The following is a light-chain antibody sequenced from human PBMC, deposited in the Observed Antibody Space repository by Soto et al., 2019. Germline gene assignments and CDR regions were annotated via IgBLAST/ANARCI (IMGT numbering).Light chain of an antibody. CDR1: QSVSSY. J-gene: IGKJ5*01. CDR3: QQRSNWPLT. V-gene: IGKV3-11*01. CDR2: DAS. Sequence: EIVLTQSPATLYLSPGERATLSCRASQSVSSYLAWYQQKPGQAPRLLIYDASNRATGIPARFSGSGSGTDFTLTISSLEPEDFAVYYCQQRSNWPLTFGQGTRLENK.